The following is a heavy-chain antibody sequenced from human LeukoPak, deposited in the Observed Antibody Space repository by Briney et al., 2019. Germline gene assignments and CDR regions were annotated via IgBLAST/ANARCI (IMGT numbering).Heavy chain of an antibody. Sequence: SETLSLTCTVSGGSISSYYWSWLRQPPGKGLEWIGYIYYSGSTNYNPSLKSRGTISVDTSKNQFSLKLSSVTAADTAVYYCARHSPFYDSSGYHHDAFDIWGQGTMVTVSS. CDR2: IYYSGST. J-gene: IGHJ3*02. CDR1: GGSISSYY. V-gene: IGHV4-59*08. CDR3: ARHSPFYDSSGYHHDAFDI. D-gene: IGHD3-22*01.